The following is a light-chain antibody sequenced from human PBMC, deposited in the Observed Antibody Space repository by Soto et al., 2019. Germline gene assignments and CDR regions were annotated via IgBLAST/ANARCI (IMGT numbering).Light chain of an antibody. Sequence: INCQASQDISNYLNWYQQKPGKAPKLLIYDASNLETGVPSRFSGSGSGTDFTFTIGSLQPDDFATYYCQYDSSFGQGTKVDIK. CDR2: DAS. CDR1: QDISNY. CDR3: QYDSS. V-gene: IGKV1-33*01. J-gene: IGKJ2*03.